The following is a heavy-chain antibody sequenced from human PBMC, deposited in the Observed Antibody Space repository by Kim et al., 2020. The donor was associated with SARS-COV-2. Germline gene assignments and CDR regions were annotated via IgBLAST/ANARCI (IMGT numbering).Heavy chain of an antibody. J-gene: IGHJ3*02. CDR2: EDK. CDR3: ARGPGAFDI. Sequence: EDKYNSTTLKTRLTISKDTSKNQVVLTMTNMDPVDTATYYCARGPGAFDIWGQGTMVTVSS. V-gene: IGHV2-70*01.